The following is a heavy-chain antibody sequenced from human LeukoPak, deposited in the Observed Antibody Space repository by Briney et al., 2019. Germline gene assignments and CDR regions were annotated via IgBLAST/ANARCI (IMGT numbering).Heavy chain of an antibody. D-gene: IGHD3/OR15-3a*01. J-gene: IGHJ5*02. CDR1: GFTYSSYG. V-gene: IGHV3-30*02. CDR3: AKDGLGGYNWFDP. Sequence: GGSLRLSCAASGFTYSSYGMHWVRQAPGKGLEWVAFIRYDGSNKYYADSVKGRFTISRDNSKNTLYLQMNSLRAEDTAVYYCAKDGLGGYNWFDPWGQGTLVTVSS. CDR2: IRYDGSNK.